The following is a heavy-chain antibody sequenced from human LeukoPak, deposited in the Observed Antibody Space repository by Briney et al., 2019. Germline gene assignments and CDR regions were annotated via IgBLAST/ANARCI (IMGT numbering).Heavy chain of an antibody. CDR1: SGSISSSSYY. Sequence: KPSETLSLTCTVSSGSISSSSYYWGWIRQPPGKGLEWIGSIYYSGSTYYNPSLKSRVTISVDTSKNQFSLKLSSVTAADTAVYYCARTYDFWTRYDYWGQGTLVTVSS. CDR3: ARTYDFWTRYDY. V-gene: IGHV4-39*01. D-gene: IGHD3-3*01. J-gene: IGHJ4*02. CDR2: IYYSGST.